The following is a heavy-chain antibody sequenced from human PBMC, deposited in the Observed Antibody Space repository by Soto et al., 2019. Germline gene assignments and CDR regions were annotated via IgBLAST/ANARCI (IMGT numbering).Heavy chain of an antibody. J-gene: IGHJ4*02. D-gene: IGHD4-17*01. Sequence: GGSLRLSCVASGFTFDNYAMNWVRQAPGRGLEWVSNIGGRGGNTVYADSMRGRFTISRDNSKNTVYLEMHNLRVEDSATYYCAKPSAYGDFAGSFDSWGQGTLVTVSS. CDR3: AKPSAYGDFAGSFDS. V-gene: IGHV3-23*01. CDR2: IGGRGGNT. CDR1: GFTFDNYA.